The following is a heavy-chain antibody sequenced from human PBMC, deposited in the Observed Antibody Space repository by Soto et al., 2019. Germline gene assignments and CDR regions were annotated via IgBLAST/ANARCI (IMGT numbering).Heavy chain of an antibody. CDR1: GVTFSSYA. CDR2: ISGSGGST. Sequence: GGSLRLSCAASGVTFSSYAMSWVRQAPGKGLEWVSAISGSGGSTYYADSVKGRFTISRDNSKNTLYLQMNSLRAEDTAVYYCAKRLGSSWQDYYYYYGMDVWGQGTTVTVSS. D-gene: IGHD6-13*01. V-gene: IGHV3-23*01. CDR3: AKRLGSSWQDYYYYYGMDV. J-gene: IGHJ6*02.